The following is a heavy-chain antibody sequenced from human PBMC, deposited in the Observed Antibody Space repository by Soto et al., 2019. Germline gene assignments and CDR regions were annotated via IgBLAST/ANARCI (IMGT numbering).Heavy chain of an antibody. CDR2: IHTSGDT. CDR3: ARGVNDDS. Sequence: LRLSCAASGFSVGGNHLTWVRQAPGKGLEWVAVIHTSGDTYYADSVQGRFTISRDNSKNTVYLQMNSLRVGDTAMYFCARGVNDDSWGQGTLVTVSS. D-gene: IGHD2-8*01. J-gene: IGHJ4*02. V-gene: IGHV3-53*01. CDR1: GFSVGGNH.